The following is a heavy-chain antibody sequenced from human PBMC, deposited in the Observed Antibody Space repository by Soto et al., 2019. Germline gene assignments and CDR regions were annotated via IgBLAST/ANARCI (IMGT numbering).Heavy chain of an antibody. J-gene: IGHJ4*02. CDR3: ATVPPRIVVVLAEFPT. D-gene: IGHD2-21*01. CDR2: IYHNGIT. Sequence: QVQLKQSGPGLVRPSGTLSLTCRVSGTSIISSYWWAWVRQSPGKGLEWIGEIYHNGITKYNPSLKSRVSMSIDKSNNQFSLKLTSVTAADTAVYYCATVPPRIVVVLAEFPTWGQGTLVTVSS. V-gene: IGHV4-4*02. CDR1: GTSIISSYW.